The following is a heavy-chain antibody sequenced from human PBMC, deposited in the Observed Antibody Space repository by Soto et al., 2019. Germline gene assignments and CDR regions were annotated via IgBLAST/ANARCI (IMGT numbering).Heavy chain of an antibody. CDR2: IYYSGST. Sequence: SETLSLTCTVSGGSISSSSYYWGWIRQPPGKGLEWIGSIYYSGSTYYNPSLRSRVTISVDTSKNQFSLKLSSVTAADTAVYYCAGIAVAGFDYWGQRTLVTVSS. J-gene: IGHJ4*02. CDR1: GGSISSSSYY. CDR3: AGIAVAGFDY. D-gene: IGHD6-19*01. V-gene: IGHV4-39*01.